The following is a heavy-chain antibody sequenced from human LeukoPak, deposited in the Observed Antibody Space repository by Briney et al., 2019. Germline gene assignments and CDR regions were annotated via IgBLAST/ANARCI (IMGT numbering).Heavy chain of an antibody. CDR1: GGSISSYY. D-gene: IGHD6-19*01. Sequence: PSETLSLTCTVSGGSISSYYWSWIRQPPGKGLEWIWYIYYSGSTNYNPSLKSRVTISVDTSKNQFSLKLSSVTAADTAVYYCAKTVAGYWYFDLWGRGTLVTVSS. V-gene: IGHV4-59*01. CDR3: AKTVAGYWYFDL. CDR2: IYYSGST. J-gene: IGHJ2*01.